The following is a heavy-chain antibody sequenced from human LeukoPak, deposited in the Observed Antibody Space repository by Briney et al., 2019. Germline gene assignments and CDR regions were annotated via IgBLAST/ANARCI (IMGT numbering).Heavy chain of an antibody. CDR3: ARDSYLYGGSRGSFDY. D-gene: IGHD1-26*01. CDR1: GGTFSSYA. CDR2: IIPIFGTA. V-gene: IGHV1-69*13. Sequence: SVKVSCKASGGTFSSYAISWVRQAPGQGLEWMGGIIPIFGTANYAQKFQGRVTITADESTSTAYMELSSLRSEDTAVYYCARDSYLYGGSRGSFDYWGQGTLVTVSS. J-gene: IGHJ4*02.